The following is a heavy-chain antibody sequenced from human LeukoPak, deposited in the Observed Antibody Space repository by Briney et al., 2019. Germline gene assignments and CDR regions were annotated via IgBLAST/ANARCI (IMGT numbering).Heavy chain of an antibody. CDR1: GFTFSNAW. CDR3: VTGIAVAAY. D-gene: IGHD6-19*01. V-gene: IGHV3-15*01. Sequence: GSLRLSCAASGFTFSNAWMSWVRQAPGKGLEWVGRIKSKSDGGTTYYTTPVKGRFTISRDDSSNTLFLQMNSLKTEDTAVYYCVTGIAVAAYWGQGTLVTVSS. CDR2: IKSKSDGGTT. J-gene: IGHJ4*02.